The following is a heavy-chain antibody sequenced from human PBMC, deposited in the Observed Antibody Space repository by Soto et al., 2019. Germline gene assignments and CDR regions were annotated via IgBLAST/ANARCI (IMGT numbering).Heavy chain of an antibody. CDR3: ARQLAYCGGDCYTEPIDY. CDR2: SNPNSGGM. J-gene: IGHJ4*02. Sequence: SVKVSCKASGYSYIAYYIHSARQAPGQGLEWMRWSNPNSGGMTYAQKFPGRVTMARDTSISTSYMELRRLRSDDTAVYFCARQLAYCGGDCYTEPIDYWGQGIVVTVSS. D-gene: IGHD2-21*02. CDR1: GYSYIAYY. V-gene: IGHV1-2*02.